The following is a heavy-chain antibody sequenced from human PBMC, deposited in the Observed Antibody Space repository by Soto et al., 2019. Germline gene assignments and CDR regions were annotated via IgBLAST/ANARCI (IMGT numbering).Heavy chain of an antibody. J-gene: IGHJ5*02. CDR1: GFTFSSYA. CDR3: AEWGSTSPLDPNWFDP. V-gene: IGHV3-23*01. D-gene: IGHD2-2*01. Sequence: GGSLRLSCAASGFTFSSYAMSWVRQAPGKGLEWVSAISGSGGSTYYADSVKGRFTISRDNSKNTLYLQMNSLRAEDTAVYYCAEWGSTSPLDPNWFDPWGQGTLVTVSS. CDR2: ISGSGGST.